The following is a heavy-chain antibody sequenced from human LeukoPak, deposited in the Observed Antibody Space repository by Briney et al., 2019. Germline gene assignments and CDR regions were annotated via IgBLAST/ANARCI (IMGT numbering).Heavy chain of an antibody. CDR1: GFTFSSYG. J-gene: IGHJ4*02. V-gene: IGHV3-30*02. D-gene: IGHD4-11*01. CDR3: ARGTTVIWDY. CDR2: IRYDGSNK. Sequence: GGSLRLSCAASGFTFSSYGMHWVRQAPGKGLEWVAFIRYDGSNKYYADSVKGRFTISRDNAKNSLYLQMNSLRAEDAAVYYCARGTTVIWDYWGQGTLVTVSS.